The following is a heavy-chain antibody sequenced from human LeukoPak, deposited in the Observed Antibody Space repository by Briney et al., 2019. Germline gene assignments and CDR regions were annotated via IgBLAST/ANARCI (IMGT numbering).Heavy chain of an antibody. CDR3: ARDHCSSTSCYASVEYFQH. V-gene: IGHV1-69*04. D-gene: IGHD2-2*01. J-gene: IGHJ1*01. Sequence: SVKVSCKASGGTFSSYAISWVRQAPGQGLEWMGRIIPILGIANYAQKFQGRVTITADKSTSTAYMELSSLRSEDTAVYYCARDHCSSTSCYASVEYFQHWGQGTLVTVSS. CDR1: GGTFSSYA. CDR2: IIPILGIA.